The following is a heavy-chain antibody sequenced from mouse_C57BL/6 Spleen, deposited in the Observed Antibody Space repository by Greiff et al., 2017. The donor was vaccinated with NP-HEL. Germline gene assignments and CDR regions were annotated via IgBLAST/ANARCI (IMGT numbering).Heavy chain of an antibody. Sequence: EVQLQQSGPELVKPGASVKISCKASGYTFTDYYMNWVKQSHGKSLEWIGDINPNNGGTSYNQKFKGKATLTVDKSSSTAYMELRSLTSEDSAVYYCARRDHDGYTFYYAMDYWGQGTSVTVSS. V-gene: IGHV1-26*01. CDR3: ARRDHDGYTFYYAMDY. D-gene: IGHD2-3*01. CDR2: INPNNGGT. J-gene: IGHJ4*01. CDR1: GYTFTDYY.